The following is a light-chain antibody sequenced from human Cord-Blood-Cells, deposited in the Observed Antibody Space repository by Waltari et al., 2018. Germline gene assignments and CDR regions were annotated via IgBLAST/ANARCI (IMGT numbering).Light chain of an antibody. J-gene: IGLJ3*02. CDR2: EGS. CDR3: CSYAGSSTWV. Sequence: QSALTQPASVSGSPGPSITISCTGTSSDAGSYNIVPWYQQHPGKAPKLMIYEGSKRPSGVSNRFSGSKSGNTASLTISGLQAEDEAYYYCCSYAGSSTWVFGGGTKLTVL. CDR1: SSDAGSYNI. V-gene: IGLV2-23*01.